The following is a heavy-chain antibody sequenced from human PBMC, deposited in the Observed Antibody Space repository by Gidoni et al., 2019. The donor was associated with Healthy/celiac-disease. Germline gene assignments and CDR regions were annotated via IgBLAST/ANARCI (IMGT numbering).Heavy chain of an antibody. CDR2: ISWNSGSI. Sequence: EVQLVESGGGLVQPGRSLRLSCASSGFPFDDSAMLWVRQAPGKGLEWVSGISWNSGSIGYADSVKGRFTIASDNAKNSLYLQMNSLRAEDTALYYCAKDRDFAIVVVPLQPSFDYWGQGTLVTVSS. J-gene: IGHJ4*02. D-gene: IGHD3-22*01. CDR3: AKDRDFAIVVVPLQPSFDY. V-gene: IGHV3-9*01. CDR1: GFPFDDSA.